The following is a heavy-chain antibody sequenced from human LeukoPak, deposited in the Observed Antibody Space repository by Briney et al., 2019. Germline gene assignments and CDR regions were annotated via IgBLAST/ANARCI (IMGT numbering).Heavy chain of an antibody. CDR1: GFTFRNYA. J-gene: IGHJ5*02. CDR3: AKDIGGTSFSNWFDP. D-gene: IGHD2-15*01. Sequence: GGSLRHSCAASGFTFRNYAMHWVRQAPGKGLEWVAVISYDGSDKYYVDSVKGRFTISRDNSRNTLYLQMNSLSADDTAVYYCAKDIGGTSFSNWFDPWGQGTLVTVSS. CDR2: ISYDGSDK. V-gene: IGHV3-33*06.